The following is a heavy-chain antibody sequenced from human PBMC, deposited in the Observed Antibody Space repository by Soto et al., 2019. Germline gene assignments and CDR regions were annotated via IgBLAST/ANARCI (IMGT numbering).Heavy chain of an antibody. V-gene: IGHV4-30-4*08. Sequence: QVRLHESGPGLVKPSQTLSLTCSVSGGSISGDYYWSWIRQSPEKGLEWIGYIYYSGSSYSNPAPQSRLWNSLSPAQEQVSLKLALVNCAEPAGIFWARGGARGPGLLCPWGQGALVAVSS. CDR3: ARGGARGPGLLCP. CDR1: GGSISGDYY. CDR2: IYYSGSS. D-gene: IGHD3-10*01. J-gene: IGHJ5*02.